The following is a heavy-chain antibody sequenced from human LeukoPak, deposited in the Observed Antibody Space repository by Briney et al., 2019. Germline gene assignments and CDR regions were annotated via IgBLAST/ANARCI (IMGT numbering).Heavy chain of an antibody. CDR2: IIPILGIA. CDR3: ARGRGVLRYFDWLPGGRFDP. J-gene: IGHJ5*02. CDR1: GGTFSSYA. Sequence: GASVKVSCKASGGTFSSYAISWVRQAPGQGLEWMGRIIPILGIANYAQKFQGRVTITADKSTSTAYMELSSLRSEDTAVYYCARGRGVLRYFDWLPGGRFDPWGQGTLVTVSS. D-gene: IGHD3-9*01. V-gene: IGHV1-69*04.